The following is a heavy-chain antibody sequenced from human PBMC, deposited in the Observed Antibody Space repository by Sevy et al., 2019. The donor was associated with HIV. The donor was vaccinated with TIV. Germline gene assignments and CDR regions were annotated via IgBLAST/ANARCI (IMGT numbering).Heavy chain of an antibody. Sequence: ASVKVSCKASGGTFSSYAITWVRQAPGQGLEWMGRIIPSLDLAKYAQTFQDRVTITADKSTSTVCMEMSSLGSDDTAIYYCARDRGDGHFDYWGQGTLVTVSS. CDR2: IIPSLDLA. CDR1: GGTFSSYA. J-gene: IGHJ4*02. V-gene: IGHV1-69*04. CDR3: ARDRGDGHFDY. D-gene: IGHD3-16*01.